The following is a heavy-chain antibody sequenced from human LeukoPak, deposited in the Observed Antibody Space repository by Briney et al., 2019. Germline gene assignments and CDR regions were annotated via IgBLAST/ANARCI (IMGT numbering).Heavy chain of an antibody. V-gene: IGHV4-34*01. CDR1: GVSFSGYY. CDR2: INHSGST. J-gene: IGHJ4*02. D-gene: IGHD3-10*01. Sequence: SETLSLTCAVYGVSFSGYYWSWIRQPPGKGLEWIGEINHSGSTNYNPSLKSRVTISVDTSKNRFSLKLTSVTAADTAVYYCASGLWFGELLLWGQGTLVSVSS. CDR3: ASGLWFGELLL.